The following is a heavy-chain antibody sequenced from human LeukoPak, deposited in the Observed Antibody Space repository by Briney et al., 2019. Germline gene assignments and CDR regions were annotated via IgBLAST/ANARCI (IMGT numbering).Heavy chain of an antibody. Sequence: PGGSLRLSCAASGFTFSSYSMNWVRQAPGKGLEWVSYISSSSSTIYYADSVKGRFTISRDNAKNSLYLQMNSLRAEDTAVYYCARDLGSSWKNEKRGRYYFDYWGQGTLVTVSS. J-gene: IGHJ4*02. V-gene: IGHV3-48*04. D-gene: IGHD6-13*01. CDR3: ARDLGSSWKNEKRGRYYFDY. CDR2: ISSSSSTI. CDR1: GFTFSSYS.